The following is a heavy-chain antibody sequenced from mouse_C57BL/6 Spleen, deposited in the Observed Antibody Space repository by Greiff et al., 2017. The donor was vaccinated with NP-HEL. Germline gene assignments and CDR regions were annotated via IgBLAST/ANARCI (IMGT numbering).Heavy chain of an antibody. J-gene: IGHJ3*01. CDR2: IYCDDDK. CDR1: GFSLSTSGMG. D-gene: IGHD1-1*01. CDR3: ARSDDYGTAWFAY. Sequence: QVTLKVSGPGILQPSQTLSLTCSFSGFSLSTSGMGVSWIRQPPGKGLEWLVHIYCDDDKRYNPSLKSRLTISKDTSRNQVFLKITSVDTAATVTYYCARSDDYGTAWFAYWGQGTLVTVSA. V-gene: IGHV8-12*01.